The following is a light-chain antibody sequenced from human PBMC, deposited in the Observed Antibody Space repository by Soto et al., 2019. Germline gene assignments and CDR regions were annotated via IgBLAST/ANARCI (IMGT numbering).Light chain of an antibody. Sequence: QSVVTQPPSVSGAPGQRVTNSCTGSSSNIGAGYDVHWYQQLPGTAPTLLISGNTDRPSGVPDRFSGTKSATSASLTITGLNTEDDSDHYCQSFDRKMPTRVFAGETTVTAL. CDR1: SSNIGAGYD. J-gene: IGLJ3*02. CDR3: QSFDRKMPTRV. V-gene: IGLV1-40*01. CDR2: GNT.